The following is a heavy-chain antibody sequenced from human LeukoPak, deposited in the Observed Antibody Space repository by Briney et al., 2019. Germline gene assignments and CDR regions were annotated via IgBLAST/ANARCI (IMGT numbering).Heavy chain of an antibody. J-gene: IGHJ4*02. CDR1: GYSFTSYW. D-gene: IGHD4-17*01. Sequence: GESLKISCKGSGYSFTSYWIGWVRQMPRKGLEWMGIIYPGDSDTRYSPSFQGQVTISADKSISTAYLQWSSLKASDTAMYYCARLRTYGDLPYYFDYWGQGTLVTVSS. CDR3: ARLRTYGDLPYYFDY. CDR2: IYPGDSDT. V-gene: IGHV5-51*01.